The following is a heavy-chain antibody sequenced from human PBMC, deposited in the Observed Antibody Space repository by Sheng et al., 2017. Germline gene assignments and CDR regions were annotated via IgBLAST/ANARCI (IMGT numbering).Heavy chain of an antibody. J-gene: IGHJ4*02. CDR2: IRTKPNSYAT. Sequence: EVQLVESGGGLVQPGGSLKLSCATSGFTFSGSAMHWVRQASGKGLEWIGRIRTKPNSYATTYAASVKGRFAISRDDSQNTAYLQMNSLKTEDTAVYYCTAPDGSYGYGSMGYWGQGTLVTVSS. D-gene: IGHD5-18*01. CDR1: GFTFSGSA. CDR3: TAPDGSYGYGSMGY. V-gene: IGHV3-73*02.